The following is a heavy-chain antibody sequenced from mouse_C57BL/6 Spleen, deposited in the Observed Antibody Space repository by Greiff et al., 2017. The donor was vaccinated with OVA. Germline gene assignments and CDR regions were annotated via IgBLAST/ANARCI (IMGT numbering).Heavy chain of an antibody. V-gene: IGHV1-81*01. Sequence: QVQLQQSGAELARPGASVKLSCKASGYTFTSYGISWVKQRTGQGLEWIGEIYPRSGNTYYNEKFKGKATLTADKSSSKAYMELRSLTSEDSAVYFCARFTTVDYFDYWGQGTTLTVSS. D-gene: IGHD1-1*01. CDR1: GYTFTSYG. J-gene: IGHJ2*01. CDR2: IYPRSGNT. CDR3: ARFTTVDYFDY.